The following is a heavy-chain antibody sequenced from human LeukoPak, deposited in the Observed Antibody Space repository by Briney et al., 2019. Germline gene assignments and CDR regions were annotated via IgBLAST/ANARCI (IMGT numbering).Heavy chain of an antibody. CDR2: IYYSGST. V-gene: IGHV4-59*08. J-gene: IGHJ6*03. Sequence: SGTLSLTCTVSGGSTSSYYWSWIRQPPGKGLEWIGYIYYSGSTNYNPSLKSRVTISVDTSKNQFSLKLSSVTAADTAVYYCARAGYIYYYYMDVWGKGTTVTVSS. CDR1: GGSTSSYY. D-gene: IGHD6-13*01. CDR3: ARAGYIYYYYMDV.